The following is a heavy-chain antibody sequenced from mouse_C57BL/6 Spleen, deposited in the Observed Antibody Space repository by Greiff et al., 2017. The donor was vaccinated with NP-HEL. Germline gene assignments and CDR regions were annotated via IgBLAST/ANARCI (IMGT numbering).Heavy chain of an antibody. CDR2: INPNNGGT. Sequence: EVQLQQSGPELVKPGASVKISCKASGYTFTDYYMNWVKQSHGKSLEWIGDINPNNGGTSYNQKFKGKATLTVDKSSSTAYMELRSLTSEDSAVYYCARERYGNYVALDYWGQGTTLTVSS. J-gene: IGHJ2*01. D-gene: IGHD2-1*01. CDR3: ARERYGNYVALDY. V-gene: IGHV1-26*01. CDR1: GYTFTDYY.